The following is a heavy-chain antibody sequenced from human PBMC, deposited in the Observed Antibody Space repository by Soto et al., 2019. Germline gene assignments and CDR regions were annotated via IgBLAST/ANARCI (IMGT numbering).Heavy chain of an antibody. Sequence: SETLSLTCTVSGGSISTYWWSWIRQPPRKGLEWIGYIYYSGSTNYHPTLKSRVTISVDTSKNQFSLKLTSVTAADTAVYYCARPRGSTRSFDYWGQGTLVTVSS. J-gene: IGHJ4*02. CDR2: IYYSGST. CDR1: GGSISTYW. D-gene: IGHD2-15*01. CDR3: ARPRGSTRSFDY. V-gene: IGHV4-59*01.